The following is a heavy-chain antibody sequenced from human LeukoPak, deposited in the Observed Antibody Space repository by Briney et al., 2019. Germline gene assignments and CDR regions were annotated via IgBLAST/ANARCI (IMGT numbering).Heavy chain of an antibody. D-gene: IGHD6-19*01. CDR2: TYYRSKWYN. V-gene: IGHV6-1*01. Sequence: SQTLSLTCAISGDSVSSNSAAWNWIKQSPSRGLEWLGRTYYRSKWYNDYAVSVKSRITINPDTSKNQFSLQLNSVTPEDTAVYYCARSSGSRAYYYYGMDVWGQGTTVTVSS. J-gene: IGHJ6*02. CDR1: GDSVSSNSAA. CDR3: ARSSGSRAYYYYGMDV.